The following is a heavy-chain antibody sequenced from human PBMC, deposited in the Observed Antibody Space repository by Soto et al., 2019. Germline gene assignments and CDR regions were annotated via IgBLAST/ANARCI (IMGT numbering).Heavy chain of an antibody. CDR1: GFTFSNAW. V-gene: IGHV3-15*01. D-gene: IGHD3-3*01. CDR3: TTDRKRSRTAYGYYRTVSPFFDY. Sequence: GGSLRLSCAASGFTFSNAWMSWVRQAPGKGLEWVGRIKSKTDGGTTDYAAPVKGRFTISRDDSKNTLYLQMNSLKTEDTAVYYCTTDRKRSRTAYGYYRTVSPFFDYWGQGTLVTAPQ. CDR2: IKSKTDGGTT. J-gene: IGHJ4*02.